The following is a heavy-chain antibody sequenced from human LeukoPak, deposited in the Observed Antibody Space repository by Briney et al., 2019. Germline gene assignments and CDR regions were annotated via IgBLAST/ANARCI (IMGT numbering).Heavy chain of an antibody. V-gene: IGHV3-30*02. Sequence: GGSLRLSCAASGFTFSSNGMHWVRQAPGKGLEWVAFIRYDGSNKHYADSVKGRFTISRDNSKNTLYLQMNSLRAEDTAVYYCARDLHYYDSSGYYQYWGQGTLVTVSS. CDR2: IRYDGSNK. D-gene: IGHD3-22*01. CDR3: ARDLHYYDSSGYYQY. J-gene: IGHJ4*02. CDR1: GFTFSSNG.